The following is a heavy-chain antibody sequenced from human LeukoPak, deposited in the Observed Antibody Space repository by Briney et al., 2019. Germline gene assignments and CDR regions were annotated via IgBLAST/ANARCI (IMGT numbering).Heavy chain of an antibody. CDR3: ANKVDYGGHSWFDP. J-gene: IGHJ5*02. D-gene: IGHD4-23*01. CDR2: ISSSGSTT. Sequence: GGSLRLSCAASGFTFSSYSMNWVRQAPGKGLEWVSYISSSGSTTYYAASVKGRFTISRDNSKNTLYLQMNSLRAEDTAVYYCANKVDYGGHSWFDPWGQGTLVTVSS. CDR1: GFTFSSYS. V-gene: IGHV3-48*01.